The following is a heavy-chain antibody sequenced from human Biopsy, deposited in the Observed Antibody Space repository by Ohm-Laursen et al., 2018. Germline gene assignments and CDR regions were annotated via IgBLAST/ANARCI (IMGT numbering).Heavy chain of an antibody. D-gene: IGHD1-26*01. V-gene: IGHV1-69*13. Sequence: SVTVSCKASGGTFINYAISWVRQPPGHGLEWMGGIIPMFGTANYAQMFQGRVTISADESTSTSYMELSSLTTEDTAIYYCARGPHSGSHSCFDYWGRGTLVTGPS. CDR3: ARGPHSGSHSCFDY. CDR1: GGTFINYA. J-gene: IGHJ4*02. CDR2: IIPMFGTA.